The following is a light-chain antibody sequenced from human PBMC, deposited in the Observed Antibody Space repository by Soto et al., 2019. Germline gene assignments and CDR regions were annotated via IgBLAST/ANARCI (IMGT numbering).Light chain of an antibody. V-gene: IGKV3-20*01. J-gene: IGKJ4*01. Sequence: EIVLTQSPGTLSLSPGERATLSCRASQSFRSNYLAWYQQRPGQAPRLLIYGASSRASGIPDRFSGSVSGTDFTLTISRLEPEDSAVYYCQQYDRIPGFTFGGGTKVEI. CDR1: QSFRSNY. CDR3: QQYDRIPGFT. CDR2: GAS.